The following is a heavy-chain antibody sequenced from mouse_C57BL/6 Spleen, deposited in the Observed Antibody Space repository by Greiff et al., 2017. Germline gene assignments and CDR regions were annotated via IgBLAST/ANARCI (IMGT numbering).Heavy chain of an antibody. CDR1: GFTFSDAW. Sequence: EVKLVESGGGLVQPGGSMKLSCAASGFTFSDAWMDWVRQSPEKGLEWVAEIRNNTNNNDTYYAESVKGRFTISRDDSKSSGYLQMNSLRAEDTGIYYCTRYYGDYWGQGTTLTVSS. CDR3: TRYYGDY. D-gene: IGHD1-1*01. J-gene: IGHJ2*01. CDR2: IRNNTNNNDT. V-gene: IGHV6-6*01.